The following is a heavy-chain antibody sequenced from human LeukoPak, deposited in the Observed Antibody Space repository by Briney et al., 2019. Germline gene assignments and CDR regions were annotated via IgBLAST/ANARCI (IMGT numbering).Heavy chain of an antibody. J-gene: IGHJ4*02. CDR1: GFTVSSNY. CDR3: ARDSYGSGTYYHGY. Sequence: GGSLRLSCAASGFTVSSNYMSWVRQAPGKGLEWVSVIYGGGTSYYADSVKGRFTISRDNSKNTLYLQMNSLRAEDSAVYYCARDSYGSGTYYHGYWGQGTLDTVSS. D-gene: IGHD3-10*01. V-gene: IGHV3-66*01. CDR2: IYGGGTS.